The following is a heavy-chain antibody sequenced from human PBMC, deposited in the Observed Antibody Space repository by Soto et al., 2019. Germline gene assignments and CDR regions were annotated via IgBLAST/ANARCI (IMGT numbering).Heavy chain of an antibody. D-gene: IGHD1-7*01. CDR1: GYTFTSYG. CDR2: ISAYNGNT. Sequence: ASVKVSCKASGYTFTSYGISWVRQAPGQGLEWMGWISAYNGNTNYAQKLQGRVTMTTDTSTSTAYMELRSLRSDDTAVYYCARLITGTTSSGIDYWGQGTLVTVSS. CDR3: ARLITGTTSSGIDY. V-gene: IGHV1-18*01. J-gene: IGHJ4*02.